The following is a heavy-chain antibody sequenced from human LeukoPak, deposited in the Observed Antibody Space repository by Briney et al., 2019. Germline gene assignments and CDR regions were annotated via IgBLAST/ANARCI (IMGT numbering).Heavy chain of an antibody. CDR2: ISTYNGNT. CDR1: GYIFSNYG. J-gene: IGHJ3*02. Sequence: ASVKVSCKASGYIFSNYGISWVRQAPGQGLEWVGWISTYNGNTDYAQKVQGRVTMTTDTSTSTVYMELRSLRSDDTAIYYCARDADGVVVTPPGTFDIWGQGTRVTVFS. D-gene: IGHD4-23*01. V-gene: IGHV1-18*01. CDR3: ARDADGVVVTPPGTFDI.